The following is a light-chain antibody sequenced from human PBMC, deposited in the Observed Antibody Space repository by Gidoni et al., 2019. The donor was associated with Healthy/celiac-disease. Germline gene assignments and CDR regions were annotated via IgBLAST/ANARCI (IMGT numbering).Light chain of an antibody. CDR3: QQSYSTPPWT. V-gene: IGKV1-39*01. CDR1: QSISSY. J-gene: IGKJ1*01. Sequence: IQIPQPPSSLSASVGDRVTITCRASQSISSYLNWYQQKPGKAPKLLIYAASSLESGVPARFSGSGSGTEFTLTISSLQPEDFATYYCQQSYSTPPWTFGQGTKVEIK. CDR2: AAS.